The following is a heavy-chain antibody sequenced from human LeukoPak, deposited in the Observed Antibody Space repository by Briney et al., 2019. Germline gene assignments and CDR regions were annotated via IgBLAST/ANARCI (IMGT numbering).Heavy chain of an antibody. CDR3: ARLTAPPFMVRGVIIRRRWFDP. CDR1: GGSISSSSYY. J-gene: IGHJ5*02. D-gene: IGHD3-10*01. V-gene: IGHV4-39*01. CDR2: IYYSGST. Sequence: SETLSLTCTVSGGSISSSSYYWGWIRQPPGKGLEWIGSIYYSGSTYYNPSLKSRVTISVDTSKNQFSLELSSVTAADTAVYYCARLTAPPFMVRGVIIRRRWFDPWGQGTLVTVSS.